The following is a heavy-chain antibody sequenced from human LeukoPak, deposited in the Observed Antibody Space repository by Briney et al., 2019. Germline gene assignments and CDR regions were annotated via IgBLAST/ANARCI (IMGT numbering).Heavy chain of an antibody. D-gene: IGHD4-17*01. CDR3: AKDPMTTVTTTRNSGYFQH. CDR2: ISYDGSNK. CDR1: GFTFSSYG. Sequence: TGGSLRLSCAASGFTFSSYGMHWVRQAPGKGLEWVAVISYDGSNKYYADSVKGRFTISRDNSKNTLYLQMNSLRAEDTAVYYCAKDPMTTVTTTRNSGYFQHWGQGTLVTVSS. V-gene: IGHV3-30*18. J-gene: IGHJ1*01.